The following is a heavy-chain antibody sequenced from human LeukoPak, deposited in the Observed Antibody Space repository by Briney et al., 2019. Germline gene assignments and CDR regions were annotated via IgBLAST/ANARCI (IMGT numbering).Heavy chain of an antibody. CDR3: ARKDGDG. J-gene: IGHJ4*02. V-gene: IGHV4-59*01. CDR1: GGSISGSY. Sequence: PSETLSLTCTVSGGSISGSYWSWIRQPPGKGLEWIGHIYNSGSTNYNPSLRGRVTISLDTSKNQVSLKLSSVTAADTAMYYCARKDGDGWGQGTLVTVSS. D-gene: IGHD5-24*01. CDR2: IYNSGST.